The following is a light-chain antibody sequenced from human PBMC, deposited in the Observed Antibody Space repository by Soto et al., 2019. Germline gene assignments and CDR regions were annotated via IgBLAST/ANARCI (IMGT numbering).Light chain of an antibody. CDR1: QTVYNGF. Sequence: ENVLTQSPGTLSLSPGERATLSWRASQTVYNGFLAWYQQKVGQAPRLLIYGASTRATGIPARYSGSGSGTEFNFTISSLQSEDFAVYYCQQYNKWPRTFGQGTKVDIK. CDR3: QQYNKWPRT. CDR2: GAS. V-gene: IGKV3-15*01. J-gene: IGKJ1*01.